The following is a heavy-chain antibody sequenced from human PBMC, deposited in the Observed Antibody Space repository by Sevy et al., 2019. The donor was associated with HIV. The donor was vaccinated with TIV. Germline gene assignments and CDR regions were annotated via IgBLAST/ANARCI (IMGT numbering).Heavy chain of an antibody. Sequence: ASVKVSYKASGGTLTSYGINWVRQAPGQGLEWMGGSIPIFGTGKYAQKFQGRVTITADESTSTAYMELSSLRSEDTAVYYCARDRGPAAISDAFDIWGQGTVVTVSS. V-gene: IGHV1-69*13. CDR2: SIPIFGTG. CDR3: ARDRGPAAISDAFDI. CDR1: GGTLTSYG. J-gene: IGHJ3*02. D-gene: IGHD2-2*02.